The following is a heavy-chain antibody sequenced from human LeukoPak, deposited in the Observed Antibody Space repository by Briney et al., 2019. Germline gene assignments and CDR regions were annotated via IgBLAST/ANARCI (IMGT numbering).Heavy chain of an antibody. CDR3: ARHYGGNSVGWFDP. V-gene: IGHV1-69*04. D-gene: IGHD4-23*01. CDR1: GGTFSSYA. J-gene: IGHJ5*02. CDR2: IIPILGIA. Sequence: SVKVSCKASGGTFSSYAISWVRQAPGQGLEWMGRIIPILGIANYAQKFQGRVTITADKSTSTAYMELSSLRSEDTAVYYCARHYGGNSVGWFDPWGQGTLVTVSS.